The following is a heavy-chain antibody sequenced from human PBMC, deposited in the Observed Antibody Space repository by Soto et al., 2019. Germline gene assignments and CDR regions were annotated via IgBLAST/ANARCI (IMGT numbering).Heavy chain of an antibody. CDR3: ARGPVAVPGFDY. CDR1: GYTFTGYY. Sequence: GASVKVSCKASGYTFTGYYIHWVRQAPGQGLEWMGWINPNSGGTNYAQKFQGWVTMTRDTSISTAYMEQSKLRSDDTAVYYCARGPVAVPGFDYWGQGTLVTV. D-gene: IGHD6-19*01. J-gene: IGHJ4*02. V-gene: IGHV1-2*04. CDR2: INPNSGGT.